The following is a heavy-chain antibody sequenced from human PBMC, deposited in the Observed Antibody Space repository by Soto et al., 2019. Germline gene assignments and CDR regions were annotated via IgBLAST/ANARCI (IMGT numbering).Heavy chain of an antibody. CDR1: DEIFNTYW. V-gene: IGHV5-10-1*01. Sequence: PGESLKISCQTSDEIFNTYWITWVRQMPGRGLEWVGRIDPSDSYTTYNPSLKGHVILSVDESMNTAYVQWTSLRASDTAMYFCGRDFGSGHADVWGQGTLVTVSS. D-gene: IGHD1-26*01. CDR2: IDPSDSYT. J-gene: IGHJ1*01. CDR3: GRDFGSGHADV.